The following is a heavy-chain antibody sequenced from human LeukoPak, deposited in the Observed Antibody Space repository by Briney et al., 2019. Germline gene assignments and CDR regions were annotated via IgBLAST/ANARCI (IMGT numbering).Heavy chain of an antibody. Sequence: PSETLSLTCTVSGGSFSTHYWSWIRQPPGRGLEWIGYIYYSGTTNYSPSLRSRVTISVDTSKDQFSLRLSSATAADTAVYYCTRGNYAGVFDYWGQGLLVTVSS. D-gene: IGHD3-16*01. J-gene: IGHJ4*02. CDR1: GGSFSTHY. CDR2: IYYSGTT. CDR3: TRGNYAGVFDY. V-gene: IGHV4-59*08.